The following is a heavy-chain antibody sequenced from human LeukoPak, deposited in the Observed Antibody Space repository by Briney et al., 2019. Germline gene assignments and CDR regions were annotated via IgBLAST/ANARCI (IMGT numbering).Heavy chain of an antibody. CDR3: ARDKVVRGHDY. V-gene: IGHV1-2*02. CDR2: INPDTGGT. Sequence: ASVKVSCKASGYTFTGYYIHWVRQAPGQGLEWMGWINPDTGGTNYAQKFQGRVTMTRDTSISTAYMELSRLRSDDTAVYYCARDKVVRGHDYWGQGTLVTVSS. D-gene: IGHD3-10*01. J-gene: IGHJ4*02. CDR1: GYTFTGYY.